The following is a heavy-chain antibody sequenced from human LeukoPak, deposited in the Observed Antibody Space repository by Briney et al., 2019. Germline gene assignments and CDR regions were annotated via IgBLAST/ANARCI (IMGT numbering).Heavy chain of an antibody. CDR1: GFTFSSYA. Sequence: HPGGSLRLSCAASGFTFSSYAMSWVRQAPGKGLEWVSAISGSGGSTYYADSVKGRFTISRDNSKNTLYLQMNSLRAEDTAVYYCAKDFRYCSGGNCYSYFDYWGQGTLVTVSS. CDR3: AKDFRYCSGGNCYSYFDY. CDR2: ISGSGGST. V-gene: IGHV3-23*01. D-gene: IGHD2-15*01. J-gene: IGHJ4*02.